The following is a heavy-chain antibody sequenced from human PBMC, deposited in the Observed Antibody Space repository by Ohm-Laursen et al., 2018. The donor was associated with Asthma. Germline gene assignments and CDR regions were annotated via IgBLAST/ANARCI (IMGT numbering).Heavy chain of an antibody. V-gene: IGHV3-30-3*01. J-gene: IGHJ4*02. Sequence: SLRLSCSASGFTFRSYAVHWVRQAPGKGLEWVAVGGSYYDGGLKYYADSVNGRFTVSRDDSKNTLYLQMNSLRPDDTAVYYCARDVMEWYLPAFDFWGQGTLVTVSS. CDR3: ARDVMEWYLPAFDF. CDR2: GGSYYDGGLK. D-gene: IGHD3-3*01. CDR1: GFTFRSYA.